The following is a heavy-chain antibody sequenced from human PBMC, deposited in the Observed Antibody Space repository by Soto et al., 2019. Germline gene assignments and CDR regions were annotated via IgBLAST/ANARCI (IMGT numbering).Heavy chain of an antibody. CDR1: GGSISSSSYY. CDR2: IYYSGST. V-gene: IGHV4-39*07. D-gene: IGHD2-15*01. J-gene: IGHJ6*02. Sequence: SETLSLTCTVSGGSISSSSYYWGWIRQPPGKGLEWIGNIYYSGSTYYNPSLKSRVTISVDTSKNQFSLKLSSVTAADTAAYYCARDRIEFGMDVWGQGTTVTVSS. CDR3: ARDRIEFGMDV.